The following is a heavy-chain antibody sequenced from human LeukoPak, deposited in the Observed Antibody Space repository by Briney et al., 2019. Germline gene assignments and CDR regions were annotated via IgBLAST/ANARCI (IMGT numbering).Heavy chain of an antibody. Sequence: LRPSWAADGRPVSSEGRNWGPQSPGKGLEWVSYITSSGSTIYYADSVKGRFTISRDNAKNSLYLQMNSLRAEDTAVYYCARDWAYGGFVPDVFDIWGQGTVVSVSS. CDR2: ITSSGSTI. D-gene: IGHD4-23*01. CDR1: GRPVSSEG. J-gene: IGHJ3*02. CDR3: ARDWAYGGFVPDVFDI. V-gene: IGHV3-48*03.